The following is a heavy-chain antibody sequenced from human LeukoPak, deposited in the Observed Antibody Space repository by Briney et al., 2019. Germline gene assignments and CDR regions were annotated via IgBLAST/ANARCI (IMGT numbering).Heavy chain of an antibody. J-gene: IGHJ4*02. CDR1: GYTFTSYY. Sequence: GASVKVSCKASGYTFTSYYMHWVRRAPGQGLEWMGIINPSGGSTSYAQKFQGRVTMTRDTSTSTVYMELSSLRSEDTAVYYCASDGGPLTGAWYYFDYWGQGTLVTVSS. CDR2: INPSGGST. V-gene: IGHV1-46*01. D-gene: IGHD7-27*01. CDR3: ASDGGPLTGAWYYFDY.